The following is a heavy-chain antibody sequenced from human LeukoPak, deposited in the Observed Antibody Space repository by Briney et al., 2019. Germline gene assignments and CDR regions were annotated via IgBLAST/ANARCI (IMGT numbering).Heavy chain of an antibody. CDR1: GGTFSSYA. D-gene: IGHD6-19*01. CDR2: IIPIFGTA. J-gene: IGHJ3*02. CDR3: ARVKGRSGWPDDAFDI. Sequence: SVKVSCKASGGTFSSYAISWVRQAPGQGLEWMGGIIPIFGTANYAQKFQGRVTITADKSTSTAYMELSSLRSEDTAVYYCARVKGRSGWPDDAFDIWGQGTMVTVSS. V-gene: IGHV1-69*06.